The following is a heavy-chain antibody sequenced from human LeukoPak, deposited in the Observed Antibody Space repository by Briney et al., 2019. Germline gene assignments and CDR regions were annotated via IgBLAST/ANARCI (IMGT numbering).Heavy chain of an antibody. CDR1: GFTFSSYA. V-gene: IGHV3-23*01. D-gene: IGHD3-22*01. CDR2: ISGSGGST. Sequence: PGGSLRLSCAASGFTFSSYAMSRVRQAPGKGLEWVSAISGSGGSTYYADSVKGRFTISRDNSKNTLYLQMNSLRAEDTAVYYCAKDTYYYDSSGYYDYWGQGTLVTVSS. J-gene: IGHJ4*02. CDR3: AKDTYYYDSSGYYDY.